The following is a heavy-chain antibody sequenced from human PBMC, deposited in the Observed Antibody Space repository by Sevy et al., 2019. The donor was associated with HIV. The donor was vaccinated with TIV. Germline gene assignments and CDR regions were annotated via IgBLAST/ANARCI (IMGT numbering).Heavy chain of an antibody. CDR1: GFSFSTYG. V-gene: IGHV3-30*18. CDR2: ISYDASNP. CDR3: AKSALAVAATYLTAH. J-gene: IGHJ4*02. Sequence: GGSLRLSCEASGFSFSTYGMHWVRQAPGKGLEWVAVISYDASNPYYADSVKGRVTISRDNSKNTLYLQMESLRAEDPAVYYCAKSALAVAATYLTAHWGPGTLVTV. D-gene: IGHD6-19*01.